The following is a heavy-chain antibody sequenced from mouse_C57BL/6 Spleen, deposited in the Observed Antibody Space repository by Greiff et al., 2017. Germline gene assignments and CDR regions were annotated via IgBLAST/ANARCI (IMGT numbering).Heavy chain of an antibody. CDR1: GYTFTSYN. CDR2: IYPGNGDT. V-gene: IGHV1-12*01. D-gene: IGHD2-2*01. J-gene: IGHJ4*01. CDR3: AENIYYGYDYYAMDY. Sequence: QVQLQQSGAELVRPGASVKMSCKASGYTFTSYNMHWVKQTPRQGLEWIGAIYPGNGDTSYNQKFKGKATLTVDKSSSTAYMQLSSLTSEDSAVYFCAENIYYGYDYYAMDYWGQGTSVTVSS.